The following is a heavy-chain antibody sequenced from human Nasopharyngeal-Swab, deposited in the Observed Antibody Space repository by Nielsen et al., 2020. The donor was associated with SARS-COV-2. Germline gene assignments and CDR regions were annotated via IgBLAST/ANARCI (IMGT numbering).Heavy chain of an antibody. CDR2: ISYDGSNK. J-gene: IGHJ4*02. V-gene: IGHV3-30*18. D-gene: IGHD6-19*01. CDR3: AKCMSIAVAFDY. CDR1: GFTFSSYG. Sequence: GESLKISCAASGFTFSSYGMHWVRQAPGKGLEWVAVISYDGSNKYYADSVKGRFTISRDNSKNTLYLQMNSLRAEDTAVYYCAKCMSIAVAFDYWGQGTLVTVSS.